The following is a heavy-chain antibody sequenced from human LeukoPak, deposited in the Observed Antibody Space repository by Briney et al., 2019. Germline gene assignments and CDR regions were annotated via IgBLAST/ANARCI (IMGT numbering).Heavy chain of an antibody. CDR2: MNPNSGNT. Sequence: ASVKVSCKASGYTFTSYDINWVRQATGQGLEWTGWMNPNSGNTGYAQKFQGRVTMTRNTSISTAYMELSSLRSEDTAVYYCARGSRVVVPAAIPDYWGQGTLVTVSS. V-gene: IGHV1-8*01. J-gene: IGHJ4*02. D-gene: IGHD2-2*02. CDR1: GYTFTSYD. CDR3: ARGSRVVVPAAIPDY.